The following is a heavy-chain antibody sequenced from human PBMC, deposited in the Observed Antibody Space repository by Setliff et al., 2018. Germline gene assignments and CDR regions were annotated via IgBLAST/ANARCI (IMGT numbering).Heavy chain of an antibody. D-gene: IGHD2-2*01. J-gene: IGHJ4*02. CDR3: ASCRYQVPYDY. Sequence: SETLSLTCTVPGGSISSISYYWGWIRQPPGKGLEWIGTVYDSGTTYYNPSLKSRVTIFVDTSKNQFSLNLNSVTAADTGVYYCASCRYQVPYDYWGQGILVTSPQ. V-gene: IGHV4-39*01. CDR1: GGSISSISYY. CDR2: VYDSGTT.